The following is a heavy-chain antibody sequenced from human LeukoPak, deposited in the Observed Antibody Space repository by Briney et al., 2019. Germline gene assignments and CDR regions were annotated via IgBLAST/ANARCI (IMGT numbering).Heavy chain of an antibody. V-gene: IGHV3-30*04. D-gene: IGHD1-26*01. CDR3: ARDEWELLPFDY. J-gene: IGHJ4*02. Sequence: GGSLRLSCAASGFTFSSYAMHWVRQAPGKGLEWVAVISYDGSNKYYADSVKGRFTISRDNSKNTLYLQMNSLRAEDTAVYYCARDEWELLPFDYWGQGTLATVSS. CDR2: ISYDGSNK. CDR1: GFTFSSYA.